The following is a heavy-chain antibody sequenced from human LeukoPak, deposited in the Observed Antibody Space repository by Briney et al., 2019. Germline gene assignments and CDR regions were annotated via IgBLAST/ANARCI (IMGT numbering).Heavy chain of an antibody. CDR1: GYTFTGYY. J-gene: IGHJ4*02. CDR2: INPNSGGT. D-gene: IGHD6-6*01. V-gene: IGHV1-2*02. CDR3: ASSPRIAARPELSHFDY. Sequence: GASVKVSCKASGYTFTGYYMHWVRQAPGQGLEWMGWINPNSGGTNYAQKFQGRVTMTRDTSISTAYMELSRLRSDDTAVYYCASSPRIAARPELSHFDYWGQGTLVTVSS.